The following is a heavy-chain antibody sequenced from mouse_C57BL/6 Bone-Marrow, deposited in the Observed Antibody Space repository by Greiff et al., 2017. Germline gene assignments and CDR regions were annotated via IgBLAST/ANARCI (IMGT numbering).Heavy chain of an antibody. V-gene: IGHV1-72*01. CDR1: GYTFTSYW. CDR2: IDPNSGGT. CDR3: ATLYDYAWFAY. J-gene: IGHJ3*01. D-gene: IGHD2-4*01. Sequence: QVQLQQPGAELVKPGASVKLSCKASGYTFTSYWMHWVKQRPGRGLEWIGRIDPNSGGTKYNEKFKSKATLTVDKPSSTAYMQLSSLTSEVSAVYYCATLYDYAWFAYWGQGTLVTVSA.